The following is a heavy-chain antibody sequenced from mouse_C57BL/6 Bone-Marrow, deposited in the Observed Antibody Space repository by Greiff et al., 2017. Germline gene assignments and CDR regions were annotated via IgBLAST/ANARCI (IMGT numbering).Heavy chain of an antibody. CDR3: ARWGWLPLDY. V-gene: IGHV1-39*01. CDR1: GYSFTDYN. D-gene: IGHD2-3*01. Sequence: EVQLQQSGPELVRPGASVTISCKASGYSFTDYNMHWVKQTTVNSLAWIGVINPDSGTTAYNQKFKGKAILTVDQSSSAAYMQLSSLTSEDSAVYYGARWGWLPLDYWGQGTMLTGSA. CDR2: INPDSGTT. J-gene: IGHJ3*01.